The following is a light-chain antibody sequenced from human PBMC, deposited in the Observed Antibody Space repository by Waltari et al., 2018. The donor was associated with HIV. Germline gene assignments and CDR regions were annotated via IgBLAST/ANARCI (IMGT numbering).Light chain of an antibody. V-gene: IGLV1-44*01. Sequence: QSVLNQSPSASGTPGQRVIISCSGSSSNIGSNTVTWYQQFPGTAPKLLIYSYGQRPSGVPERFSVSKSATSSSLAISGLRSEDEADYYCATWDDSLNAWVFGGGTKLTVL. CDR2: SYG. CDR1: SSNIGSNT. J-gene: IGLJ3*02. CDR3: ATWDDSLNAWV.